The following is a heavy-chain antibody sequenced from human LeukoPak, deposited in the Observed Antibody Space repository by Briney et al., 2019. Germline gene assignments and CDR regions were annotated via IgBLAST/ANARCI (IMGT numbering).Heavy chain of an antibody. CDR2: IIPIFGTA. J-gene: IGHJ4*02. V-gene: IGHV1-69*13. D-gene: IGHD3-16*01. CDR3: ARGVNDYVWGTFSY. CDR1: GGTFSSYA. Sequence: GASVKVSCKASGGTFSSYAISWVRQAPGQGLEWMGGIIPIFGTANYAQKFQGRVTITADESTSTAYMELSSLRSEDTAVYYCARGVNDYVWGTFSYWGQGTLVTVSS.